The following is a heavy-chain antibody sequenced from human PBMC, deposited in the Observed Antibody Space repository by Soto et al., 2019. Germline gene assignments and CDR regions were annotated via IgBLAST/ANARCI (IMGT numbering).Heavy chain of an antibody. J-gene: IGHJ4*02. V-gene: IGHV3-23*01. D-gene: IGHD3-9*01. CDR2: VTGSATNI. CDR1: GFTFGDYA. CDR3: ARGLRDFDWRLPFGY. Sequence: EVQLLESGGGLIQPGGSLRLSCAASGFTFGDYAMSWVRQAPGKGLEWVATVTGSATNIYYTDSVKGRFAVSRDNSRDTLYLQMGSLRVEDTAVYYCARGLRDFDWRLPFGYWGQGTLVTVSS.